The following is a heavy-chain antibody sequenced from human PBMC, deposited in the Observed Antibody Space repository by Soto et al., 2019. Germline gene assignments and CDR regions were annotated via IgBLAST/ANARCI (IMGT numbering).Heavy chain of an antibody. CDR2: IAFDGSDT. V-gene: IGHV3-30*03. Sequence: ESGGGVVQPGRSLRLSCTASGFTLSDYGIHWVRQAPGKGLEWVAFIAFDGSDTYYADSLKGRFTVSRDNSIDTVYLQINSLRDDDTAVFYCARGRWRRSCANPYCYTFDSWGQGTLVTVSS. J-gene: IGHJ4*02. CDR1: GFTLSDYG. D-gene: IGHD2-2*02. CDR3: ARGRWRRSCANPYCYTFDS.